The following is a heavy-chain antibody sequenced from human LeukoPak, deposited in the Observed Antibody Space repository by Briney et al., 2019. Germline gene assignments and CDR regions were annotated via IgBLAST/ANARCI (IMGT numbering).Heavy chain of an antibody. J-gene: IGHJ4*02. D-gene: IGHD6-13*01. Sequence: SVKVSCKASGGTFSSYAISWVRQAPGQGLGWMGRIIPIFGTANYAQKFQGRVTITTDESTSTAYMELSSLRSEDTAVYYCARDSSSWTYFDYWGQGTLVTVSS. V-gene: IGHV1-69*05. CDR1: GGTFSSYA. CDR2: IIPIFGTA. CDR3: ARDSSSWTYFDY.